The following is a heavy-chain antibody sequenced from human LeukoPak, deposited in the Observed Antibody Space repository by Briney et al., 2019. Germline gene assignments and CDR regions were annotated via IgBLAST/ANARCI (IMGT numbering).Heavy chain of an antibody. CDR3: ARGGKHITYY. D-gene: IGHD1-14*01. V-gene: IGHV3-48*01. CDR1: GFTFTMFS. CDR2: IRGRSDTT. Sequence: GGSLRLSCAASGFTFTMFSMNWLRQAPGKGLEWIAFIRGRSDTTYYADSVQGRFTISRDNAEDSVYLQMNSLRAEDTAVYYCARGGKHITYYWGQGTLATVSS. J-gene: IGHJ4*02.